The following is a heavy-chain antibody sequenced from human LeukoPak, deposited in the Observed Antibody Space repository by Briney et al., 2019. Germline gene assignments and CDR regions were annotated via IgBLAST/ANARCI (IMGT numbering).Heavy chain of an antibody. CDR3: ARDNNGDY. V-gene: IGHV3-30*04. CDR1: GFTFSSYA. CDR2: ISYDGRKK. Sequence: GGSLRLSCAASGFTFSSYAMHWVRQAPGWGLEWVAVISYDGRKKYYADSVKGRFTISRDNSRNTLYLEMNSLSDGDRAVYYCARDNNGDYWGQGTLVTVSA. J-gene: IGHJ4*02. D-gene: IGHD1/OR15-1a*01.